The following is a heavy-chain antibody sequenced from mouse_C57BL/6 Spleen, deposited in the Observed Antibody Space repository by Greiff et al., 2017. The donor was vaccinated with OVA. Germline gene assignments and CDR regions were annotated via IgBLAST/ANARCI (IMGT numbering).Heavy chain of an antibody. V-gene: IGHV1-50*01. CDR2: IDPSDSYT. Sequence: QVQLQQPGAELVKPGASVKLSCKASGYTFTSYWMQWVKQRPGQGLEWIGEIDPSDSYTNYNQKFKGKATLTVDTSSSTAYMQLSSLTSEDSAVYYCAIYDYLYYFDYWGQGTTLTVSS. J-gene: IGHJ2*01. D-gene: IGHD2-4*01. CDR3: AIYDYLYYFDY. CDR1: GYTFTSYW.